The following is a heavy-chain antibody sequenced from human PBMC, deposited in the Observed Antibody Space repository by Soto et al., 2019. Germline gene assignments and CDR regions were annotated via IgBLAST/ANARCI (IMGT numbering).Heavy chain of an antibody. J-gene: IGHJ5*02. CDR1: GFTFSSYA. Sequence: LRLSCAASGFTFSSYAMNWVRQAPGKGLEWVAGINGRGGTTYYADSVKGRFTISRDNSKNMLYLQMNSLRGDDTAVYYCANWFDPWGQGTLVTVSS. CDR2: INGRGGTT. V-gene: IGHV3-23*01. CDR3: ANWFDP.